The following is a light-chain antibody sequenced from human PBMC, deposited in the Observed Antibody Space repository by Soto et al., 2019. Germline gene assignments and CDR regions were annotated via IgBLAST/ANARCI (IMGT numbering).Light chain of an antibody. J-gene: IGKJ1*01. Sequence: DIQMTQSPSTLSGSVGDRVTITCRASQSISSWLAWYQQKPGKAPKLLTYDASSLESGVPSRFSGSGSGTEFTLTISSLQPDDFATYYCQQYNSYWGTFGQGTKVDIK. CDR1: QSISSW. V-gene: IGKV1-5*01. CDR3: QQYNSYWGT. CDR2: DAS.